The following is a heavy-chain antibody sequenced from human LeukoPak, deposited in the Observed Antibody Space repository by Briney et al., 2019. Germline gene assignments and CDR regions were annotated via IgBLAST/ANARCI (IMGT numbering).Heavy chain of an antibody. CDR2: ITGDGGGT. V-gene: IGHV3-43*02. Sequence: GGSLRLSCAASGFTFDDYAMHWVRQAPGKGLEWVSFITGDGGGTYHADSVKGRFTISRDNSKHSPYLLMNSLRTEDTAFYYCARDKETSGWLNWGQGTLVTVSS. D-gene: IGHD6-19*01. CDR1: GFTFDDYA. J-gene: IGHJ4*02. CDR3: ARDKETSGWLN.